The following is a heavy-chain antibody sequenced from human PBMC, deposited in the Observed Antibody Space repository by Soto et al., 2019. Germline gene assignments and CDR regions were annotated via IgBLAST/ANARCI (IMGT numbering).Heavy chain of an antibody. D-gene: IGHD1-26*01. CDR1: GYTFTSYG. V-gene: IGHV1-18*01. Sequence: QVQLVQSGAEVKKPGASVKVSCKASGYTFTSYGISWVRQAPGQGLEWMGWISAYNGNTNYAQKLQGRVTMTTDTSXSXXYMELRSLRSDDTAVYYRANGLTHKGGYYYYGMDVWGQGTTVTVSS. CDR3: ANGLTHKGGYYYYGMDV. CDR2: ISAYNGNT. J-gene: IGHJ6*02.